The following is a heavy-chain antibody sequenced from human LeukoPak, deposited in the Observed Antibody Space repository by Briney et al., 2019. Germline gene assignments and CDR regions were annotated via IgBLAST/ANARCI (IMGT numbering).Heavy chain of an antibody. CDR2: ISPGGGPT. CDR3: SKDGPWLRFDE. CDR1: GFPFSIYG. D-gene: IGHD3-22*01. J-gene: IGHJ4*02. V-gene: IGHV3-23*01. Sequence: GGSLRLSCAGSGFPFSIYGMNWVRQAPGKGLEWVSGISPGGGPTYYADSVKGRFTISRDDAKNSLYLQMNNLRAEDTAVYYCSKDGPWLRFDEWGQGILVTVSS.